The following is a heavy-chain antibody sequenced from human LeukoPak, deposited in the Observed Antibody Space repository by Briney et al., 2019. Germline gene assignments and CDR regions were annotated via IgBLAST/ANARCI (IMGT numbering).Heavy chain of an antibody. CDR1: GVSISSGDYY. CDR2: IYYSGST. V-gene: IGHV4-30-4*01. D-gene: IGHD5-18*01. CDR3: ARGGYSYGYVDY. Sequence: PSQTLSLTCTVSGVSISSGDYYWSWIRQPPGKGLEWIGYIYYSGSTYYNPSLESRVTISVDTSKNQFSLKLSSVTAADTAVYYCARGGYSYGYVDYWGQGTLVTVSS. J-gene: IGHJ4*02.